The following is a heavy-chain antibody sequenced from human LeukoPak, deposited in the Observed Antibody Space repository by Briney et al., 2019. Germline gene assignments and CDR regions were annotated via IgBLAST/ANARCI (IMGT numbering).Heavy chain of an antibody. D-gene: IGHD7-27*01. V-gene: IGHV3-74*01. CDR3: ATSLGPLTEY. CDR1: GFAFSSNW. Sequence: GGPLRLSCAASGFAFSSNWMHCVRQTPGKGLVWVSRINSGGSGTSYAASVEGRFTISRDNAKNTLYLQMNSLRAEDTAVYYCATSLGPLTEYWGQGTLVTVSS. J-gene: IGHJ4*02. CDR2: INSGGSGT.